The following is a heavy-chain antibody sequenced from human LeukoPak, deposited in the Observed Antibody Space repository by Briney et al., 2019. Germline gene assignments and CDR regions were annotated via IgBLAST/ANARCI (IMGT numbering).Heavy chain of an antibody. CDR2: ISYDGSNK. D-gene: IGHD3-22*01. J-gene: IGHJ5*02. CDR1: GFTFSSYG. Sequence: PGGSLRLSCAASGFTFSSYGMHWVRQAPGKGLEWVAVISYDGSNKYYADSVKGRFTISRDNSKNTLYLQMNSLRAEDTAVYYCAKDSLYYDSSGYHWFDPWGQGTLVTVSS. CDR3: AKDSLYYDSSGYHWFDP. V-gene: IGHV3-30*18.